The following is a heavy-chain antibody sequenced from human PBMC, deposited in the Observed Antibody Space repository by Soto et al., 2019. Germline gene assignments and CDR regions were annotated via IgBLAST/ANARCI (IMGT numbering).Heavy chain of an antibody. V-gene: IGHV1-18*01. CDR2: ITTYNGNT. CDR3: ATFLQLRPLGY. CDR1: GYTFTNYG. Sequence: VQLVQSGGEVKKPGASVNVSCKTSGYTFTNYGISWVRQAPGQGLEFMGWITTYNGNTNYAQKFQDRVTITRDTSTSTAYMELRSLRSDDTAMYYCATFLQLRPLGYWGQGTLVTVSS. J-gene: IGHJ4*02. D-gene: IGHD1-1*01.